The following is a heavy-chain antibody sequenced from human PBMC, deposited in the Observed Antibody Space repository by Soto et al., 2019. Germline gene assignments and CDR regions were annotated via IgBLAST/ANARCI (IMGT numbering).Heavy chain of an antibody. V-gene: IGHV4-34*01. D-gene: IGHD6-19*01. CDR3: RLQGWNRSYSSDEDLYDP. CDR1: GGPFTAFY. J-gene: IGHJ5*02. CDR2: INHGGRT. Sequence: SDTLSLTCAVSGGPFTAFYWTWIRQAPGKGLEWIGEINHGGRTHYNPSLRSRLTISLDTSKNNFSLKLTSMTAADTAVHYCRLQGWNRSYSSDEDLYDPRGRGSLDIGSS.